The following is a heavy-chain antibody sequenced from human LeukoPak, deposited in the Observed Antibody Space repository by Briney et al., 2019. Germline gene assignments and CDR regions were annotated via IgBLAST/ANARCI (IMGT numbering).Heavy chain of an antibody. V-gene: IGHV3-21*01. CDR2: ISSSSSYI. Sequence: GGSLRLSCAASGFTLSSYAMSWVRQAPGKGLEWVSSISSSSSYIYYADSVKGRFTISRDNAKNSLYLQMNSLRAEDTAVYYCARARDYGDYGRRHFDYWGQGTLVTVSS. J-gene: IGHJ4*02. D-gene: IGHD4-17*01. CDR3: ARARDYGDYGRRHFDY. CDR1: GFTLSSYA.